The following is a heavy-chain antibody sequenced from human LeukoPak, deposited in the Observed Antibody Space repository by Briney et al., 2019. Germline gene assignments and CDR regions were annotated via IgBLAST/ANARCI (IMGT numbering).Heavy chain of an antibody. D-gene: IGHD3-9*01. J-gene: IGHJ4*02. V-gene: IGHV3-7*03. CDR2: IKQDGSEK. CDR3: ARVPHLDYDILTGSYFDY. CDR1: GFTFSSYW. Sequence: GGSLRLSCAASGFTFSSYWMSWVRQAPGKGLEWMANIKQDGSEKYYVDSVKGRFTISRDNAKNSLYLQMNSLRAEDTAVYYCARVPHLDYDILTGSYFDYWGQGTLVTVSS.